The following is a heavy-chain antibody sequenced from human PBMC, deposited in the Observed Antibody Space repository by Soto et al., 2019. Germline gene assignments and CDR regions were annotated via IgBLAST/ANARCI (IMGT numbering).Heavy chain of an antibody. J-gene: IGHJ3*02. CDR2: ISYDGSNK. D-gene: IGHD5-18*01. CDR1: GFTFSSYA. CDR3: ATSYGYYRGDAFDI. V-gene: IGHV3-30-3*01. Sequence: GGSLRLSCAASGFTFSSYAMHWVRQAPGKGLEWVAVISYDGSNKYYADSVKGRFTISRDNSKNTLYLQMNSLRAEDTAVYYCATSYGYYRGDAFDIWGQGTMVTVSS.